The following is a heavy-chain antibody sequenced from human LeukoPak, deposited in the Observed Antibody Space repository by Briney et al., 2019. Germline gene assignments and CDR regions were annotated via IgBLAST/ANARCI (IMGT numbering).Heavy chain of an antibody. V-gene: IGHV4-38-2*02. D-gene: IGHD1-26*01. CDR1: GYSISSDYY. CDR3: ARGKSRGSHIDY. Sequence: SETLSLICTVSGYSISSDYYWGWIRQPPGKGLEWIGSIYHSGSTYYNPSLKGRVTISVDTSKNQFSLKLRSVTAADTAVYYCARGKSRGSHIDYWGQGTLVTVSS. J-gene: IGHJ4*02. CDR2: IYHSGST.